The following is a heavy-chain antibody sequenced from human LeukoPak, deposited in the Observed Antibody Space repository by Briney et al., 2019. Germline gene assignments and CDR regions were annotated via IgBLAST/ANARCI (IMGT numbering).Heavy chain of an antibody. V-gene: IGHV1-18*01. D-gene: IGHD6-19*01. CDR3: ARSEWLVRGWFDP. CDR1: GYTFTSYG. CDR2: ISAYNGNT. Sequence: ASVKVSCKASGYTFTSYGISWVRQAPGQGLEWMGWISAYNGNTNYEQKFQGRVTMTRDTSTSTVYMELSSLRSEDTAVYYCARSEWLVRGWFDPWGQGTLVTVSS. J-gene: IGHJ5*02.